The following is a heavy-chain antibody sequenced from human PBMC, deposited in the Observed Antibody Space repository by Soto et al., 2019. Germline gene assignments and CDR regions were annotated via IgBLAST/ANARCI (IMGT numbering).Heavy chain of an antibody. D-gene: IGHD3-22*01. V-gene: IGHV4-31*03. CDR3: ARTYYYDSSGYFPFPYYFDY. CDR2: IYYSGST. J-gene: IGHJ4*02. Sequence: SETLCLTCTVSGGSISSGGYYWSWIRQHPGKGLEWIGYIYYSGSTYYNPSLKSRVTISVDTSKNQFSLKLSSVTAADTAVYYCARTYYYDSSGYFPFPYYFDYWGQGTLVTVSS. CDR1: GGSISSGGYY.